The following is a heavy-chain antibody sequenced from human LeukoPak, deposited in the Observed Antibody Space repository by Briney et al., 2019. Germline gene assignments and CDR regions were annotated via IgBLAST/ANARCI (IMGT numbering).Heavy chain of an antibody. J-gene: IGHJ5*02. Sequence: KPSETLSLTCTVSGGSISRYYWSWIRQPAGKGLEWIGRIFSSGSTNYNPSLKTRVTMSVDTSKNQFSLKLSSVTAADTAVYYCARDSRSDAGWFDPWAREPWSPSPQ. CDR3: ARDSRSDAGWFDP. CDR2: IFSSGST. CDR1: GGSISRYY. D-gene: IGHD3-10*01. V-gene: IGHV4-4*07.